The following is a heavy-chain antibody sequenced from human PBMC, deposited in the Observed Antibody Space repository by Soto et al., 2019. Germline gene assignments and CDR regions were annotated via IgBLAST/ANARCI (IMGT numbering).Heavy chain of an antibody. CDR3: ARDSSGYFENWFDP. J-gene: IGHJ5*02. CDR1: GGSISSYY. Sequence: SDTLSLTCTVSGGSISSYYWSWIRQPPGKGLEWIGYIYYSASTNYNPSLKRRVTISVDTSKNQFSLKLSSVTAADTAVYYCARDSSGYFENWFDPWGQGTLVTVSS. CDR2: IYYSAST. D-gene: IGHD3-22*01. V-gene: IGHV4-59*01.